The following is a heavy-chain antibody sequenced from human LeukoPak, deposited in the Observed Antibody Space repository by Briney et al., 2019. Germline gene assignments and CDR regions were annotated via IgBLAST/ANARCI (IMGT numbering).Heavy chain of an antibody. J-gene: IGHJ4*02. CDR1: GFTFDDYA. CDR2: ISWNSGSI. Sequence: GGSLLLSCAASGFTFDDYAMHWVRPAPGKGLEWVSGISWNSGSICYADSVKGRFTISRDNAKNSLYLQMNSLKAEDTAFYYCAKDIGGGVAAILDYWGQGTLVTVSS. V-gene: IGHV3-9*01. CDR3: AKDIGGGVAAILDY. D-gene: IGHD2-15*01.